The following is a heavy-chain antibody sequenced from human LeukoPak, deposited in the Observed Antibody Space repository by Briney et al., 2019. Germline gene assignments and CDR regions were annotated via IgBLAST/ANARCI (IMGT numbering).Heavy chain of an antibody. J-gene: IGHJ4*02. D-gene: IGHD1-1*01. CDR2: VKSRADGGSS. CDR3: TTDRMTRNGFFDY. Sequence: GGSLRLSCTTSGLSFRDAYMSWVRQSPGKGLEWVGRVKSRADGGSSDYAGSVKGRFSISRDDSKNTVYLEMNNLRTDDTALYYCTTDRMTRNGFFDYWGQGTLVTVSS. V-gene: IGHV3-15*01. CDR1: GLSFRDAY.